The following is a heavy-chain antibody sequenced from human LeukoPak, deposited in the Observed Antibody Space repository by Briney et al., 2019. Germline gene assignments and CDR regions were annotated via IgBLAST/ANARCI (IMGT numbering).Heavy chain of an antibody. J-gene: IGHJ6*03. CDR1: GYTFTGYY. Sequence: ASVKVSCKASGYTFTGYYMHWVRQAPGQGLEWMGWINPNSGGTNYAQKFQGRVTMTRDTSISTAYMELSRLRSDDTAMYYCARLTTVTTEPRYYYYYYYMDVWGKGTTVTVSS. V-gene: IGHV1-2*02. CDR2: INPNSGGT. CDR3: ARLTTVTTEPRYYYYYYYMDV. D-gene: IGHD4-17*01.